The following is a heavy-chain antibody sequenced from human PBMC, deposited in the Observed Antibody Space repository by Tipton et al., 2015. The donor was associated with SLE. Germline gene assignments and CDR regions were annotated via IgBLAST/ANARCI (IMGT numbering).Heavy chain of an antibody. J-gene: IGHJ6*03. V-gene: IGHV4-34*01. CDR1: GFSVSNHY. CDR3: ARGGTLWYYYYDMDV. CDR2: INHSGST. Sequence: LRLSCTASGFSVSNHYMSWIRQAPGKGLEWVGEINHSGSTNYNPSLKSRVTISVDTSKNQFSLKLSSGTAADTAVYYCARGGTLWYYYYDMDVWGKGPTVTVSS. D-gene: IGHD3-16*01.